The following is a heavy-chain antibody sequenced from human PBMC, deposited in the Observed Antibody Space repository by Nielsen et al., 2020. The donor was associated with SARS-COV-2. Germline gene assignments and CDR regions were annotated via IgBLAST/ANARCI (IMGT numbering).Heavy chain of an antibody. J-gene: IGHJ3*02. D-gene: IGHD3-10*01. V-gene: IGHV3-74*01. CDR3: AFGYGSGAFDI. CDR1: GFTFSSYW. Sequence: GESLKISCAASGFTFSSYWMHWVRQAPGKGLVWVSRINSDGSSTSYADSVKGRFTISRDNAKNTLYLQMNSLRAEDTAVYYCAFGYGSGAFDIWGQGTMVTVSS. CDR2: INSDGSST.